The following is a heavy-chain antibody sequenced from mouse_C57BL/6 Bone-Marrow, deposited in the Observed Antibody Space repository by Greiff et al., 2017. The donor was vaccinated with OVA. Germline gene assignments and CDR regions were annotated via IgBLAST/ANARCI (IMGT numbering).Heavy chain of an antibody. CDR1: GYSITSGYY. Sequence: EVQLVESGPGLVKPSQSLSLTCSVTGYSITSGYYWNWIRQFPGNKLEWMGYISYDGSNNYNPSLKNRISITRDTSKNQFFLKLNSVTTEDTATYYCARELSYYYGSSYPYYYAMDYWGQGTSVTVSS. D-gene: IGHD1-1*01. V-gene: IGHV3-6*01. J-gene: IGHJ4*01. CDR2: ISYDGSN. CDR3: ARELSYYYGSSYPYYYAMDY.